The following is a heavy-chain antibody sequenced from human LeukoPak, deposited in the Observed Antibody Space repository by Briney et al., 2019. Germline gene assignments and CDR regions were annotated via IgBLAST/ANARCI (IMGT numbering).Heavy chain of an antibody. CDR2: IKQDGSEK. D-gene: IGHD3-3*01. Sequence: GGSLRLSCAASGFTFSSYWMSWVRQAPGKGLEWVANIKQDGSEKYYVDSVKGRFTISRDNAKNSLYLQMNSLRAEDTAVYYCARDPYDLWSGYYNYWGQGTLVTVSS. CDR1: GFTFSSYW. V-gene: IGHV3-7*01. J-gene: IGHJ4*02. CDR3: ARDPYDLWSGYYNY.